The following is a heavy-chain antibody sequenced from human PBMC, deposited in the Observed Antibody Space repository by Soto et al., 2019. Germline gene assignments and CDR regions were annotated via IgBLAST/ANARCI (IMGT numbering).Heavy chain of an antibody. CDR3: ARHLPPKDY. J-gene: IGHJ4*02. CDR1: GYTFTSYS. Sequence: QVQLVQSGAEVKKPGASVKVSCKASGYTFTSYSISWVRQAPGQGLEWMGWISAYNGNTNYAQKLQGRLTMTTDTSTSIADMELRSLSSYGTAVYYRARHLPPKDYWGQGTLVTVSS. V-gene: IGHV1-18*01. CDR2: ISAYNGNT.